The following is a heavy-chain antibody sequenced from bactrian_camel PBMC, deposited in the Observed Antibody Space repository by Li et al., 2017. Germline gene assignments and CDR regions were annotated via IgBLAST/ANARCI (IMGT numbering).Heavy chain of an antibody. CDR1: PYAYTNNF. CDR2: IFRRGQST. CDR3: ALGRSCTLTRADVYPH. Sequence: HVQLVESGGGSVEAGGSLRLTCTNSPYAYTNNFWGWFRQAPGKQREAVATIFRRGQSTWHADSAQGRFTISQDNAKNTIYLQMNSLKPEDTAMYYCALGRSCTLTRADVYPHWGQGTQVTVS. D-gene: IGHD1*01. J-gene: IGHJ4*01. V-gene: IGHV3S53*01.